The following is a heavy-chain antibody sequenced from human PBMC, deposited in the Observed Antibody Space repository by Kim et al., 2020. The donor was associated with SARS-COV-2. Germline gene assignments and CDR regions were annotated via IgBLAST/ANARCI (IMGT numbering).Heavy chain of an antibody. D-gene: IGHD6-13*01. CDR2: INSDGSST. Sequence: GGSLRLSCAASGFTFSSYWMHWVRQAPGKGLVWVSRINSDGSSTSYADSVKGRFTISRDNAKNTLYLQMNSLRAEDTAVYYCARIRIAAAGPLPGYYGMDVWGQGTTVTVSS. CDR1: GFTFSSYW. V-gene: IGHV3-74*01. J-gene: IGHJ6*02. CDR3: ARIRIAAAGPLPGYYGMDV.